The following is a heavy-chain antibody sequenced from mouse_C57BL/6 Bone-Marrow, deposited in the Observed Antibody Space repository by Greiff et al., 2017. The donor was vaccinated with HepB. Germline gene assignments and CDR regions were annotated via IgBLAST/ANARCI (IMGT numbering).Heavy chain of an antibody. CDR1: GYAFSSSW. D-gene: IGHD2-1*01. J-gene: IGHJ2*01. CDR3: ASQGGNFYFDY. Sequence: VKLQESGPELVKPGASVKISCKASGYAFSSSWMNWVKQRPGKGLEWIGRIYPGDGDTNYNGKFKGKATLTADKSSSTAYMQLSSLTSEDSAVYFCASQGGNFYFDYWGQGTTLTVSS. CDR2: IYPGDGDT. V-gene: IGHV1-82*01.